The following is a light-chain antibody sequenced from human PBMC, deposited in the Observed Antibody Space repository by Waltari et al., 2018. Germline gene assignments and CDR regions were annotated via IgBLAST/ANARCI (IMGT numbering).Light chain of an antibody. J-gene: IGKJ1*01. CDR1: QNIGRY. CDR2: EAS. V-gene: IGKV3-20*01. CDR3: QNHERLPAT. Sequence: EIVLTQSPGTLSLSPGERATLSCRASQNIGRYLVWYQQKPGQAPRLLIYEASRRATGIPDRFSGSGSGTVFSLTISRLEPEDFAVYYCQNHERLPATFGQGTKVEIK.